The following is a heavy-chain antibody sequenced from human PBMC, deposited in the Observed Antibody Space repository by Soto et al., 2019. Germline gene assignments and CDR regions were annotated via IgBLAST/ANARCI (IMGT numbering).Heavy chain of an antibody. CDR1: GGSFSGYY. D-gene: IGHD4-17*01. Sequence: SETLSLTCAVYGGSFSGYYWSWIRQPPGKGLEWIGEINHSGSTNYNPSLKSRVTISVDPSKNQFSLKLSSVTAADTAVYYCAREPVEYGDYDYWGQGTLVTVSS. CDR3: AREPVEYGDYDY. CDR2: INHSGST. J-gene: IGHJ4*02. V-gene: IGHV4-34*01.